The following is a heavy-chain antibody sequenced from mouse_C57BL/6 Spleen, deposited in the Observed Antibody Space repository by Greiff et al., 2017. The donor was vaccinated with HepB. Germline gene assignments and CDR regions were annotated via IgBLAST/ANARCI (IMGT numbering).Heavy chain of an antibody. J-gene: IGHJ1*03. CDR2: ISDGGSYT. Sequence: EVMLVESGGGLVKPGGSLKLSCAASGFTFSSYAMSWVRQTPEKRLEWVATISDGGSYTYYPDNVKGRFTISRDNAKNNLYLQMSHLKSEDTAMYYCARGDYYGSSNWYFDVWGTGTTVTVSS. D-gene: IGHD1-1*01. CDR3: ARGDYYGSSNWYFDV. V-gene: IGHV5-4*03. CDR1: GFTFSSYA.